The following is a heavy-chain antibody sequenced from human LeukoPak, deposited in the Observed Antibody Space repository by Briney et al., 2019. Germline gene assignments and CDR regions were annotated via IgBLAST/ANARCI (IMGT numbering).Heavy chain of an antibody. CDR3: ARSLRVTTYYFDY. V-gene: IGHV4-39*07. J-gene: IGHJ4*02. Sequence: PSETLSLTCTVSGGSFSTTSDYWGWIRQPPGKGLEWIGTFYFSGSTYYNPSLKSRVTISVDTSKNQFSLKLSSVTAADTAVYYCARSLRVTTYYFDYWGQGTLVTVSS. CDR2: FYFSGST. CDR1: GGSFSTTSDY. D-gene: IGHD4-17*01.